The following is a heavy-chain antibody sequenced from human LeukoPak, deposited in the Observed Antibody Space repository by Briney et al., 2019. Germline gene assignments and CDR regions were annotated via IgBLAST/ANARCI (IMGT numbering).Heavy chain of an antibody. J-gene: IGHJ3*02. D-gene: IGHD4-17*01. Sequence: KSGGSLRLSCAASGFTFSSYAMSWVRQAPGKGLEWVSGISGSGGSTYYADSVKGRFTISRDNSKNTLYLQMTSLRAEDTAVYYCAREEYGDSHAFDIWGQGTMVTVSS. CDR2: ISGSGGST. V-gene: IGHV3-23*01. CDR1: GFTFSSYA. CDR3: AREEYGDSHAFDI.